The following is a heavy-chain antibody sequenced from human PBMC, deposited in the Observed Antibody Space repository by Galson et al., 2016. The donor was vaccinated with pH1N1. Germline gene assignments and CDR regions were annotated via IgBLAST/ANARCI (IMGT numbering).Heavy chain of an antibody. CDR1: GYTPSELA. D-gene: IGHD1-26*01. CDR2: IDPDGDKP. CDR3: ATEYRGSYYAHHDFDL. V-gene: IGHV1-24*01. Sequence: SVKVSCKVSGYTPSELAIHWVRQTPGQGLEWMGGIDPDGDKPSYAQTLQGRVTMTQDTSTETAHMQLSSLTSDDAAVYFCATEYRGSYYAHHDFDLWGLGTMVSVFS. J-gene: IGHJ2*01.